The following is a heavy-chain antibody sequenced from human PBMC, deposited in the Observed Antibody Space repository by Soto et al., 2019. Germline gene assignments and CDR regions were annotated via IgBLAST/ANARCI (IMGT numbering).Heavy chain of an antibody. D-gene: IGHD1-20*01. Sequence: GGSLRLSCAASGFTFSSYGMHWVRQAPGKGLEWVAVIWYDGSNKYYADSVKGRFTISRDNSKNTLYLQMNSLRAEDTAVYYCARGMYNWNDVAYYYYGMDVWGQGTTVTVSS. CDR2: IWYDGSNK. CDR1: GFTFSSYG. CDR3: ARGMYNWNDVAYYYYGMDV. V-gene: IGHV3-33*01. J-gene: IGHJ6*02.